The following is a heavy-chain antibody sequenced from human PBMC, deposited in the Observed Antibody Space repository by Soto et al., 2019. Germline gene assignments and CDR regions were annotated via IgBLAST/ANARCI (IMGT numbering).Heavy chain of an antibody. CDR3: AGPNWNYDGGAFDI. V-gene: IGHV3-48*02. Sequence: GGSLRLSCAASGFTFSSYSMNWVRQAPGKGLEWVSYISSSSSTIYYADSVKGRFTISRDNAKNSLYLQMNSLRDEDTAVYYCAGPNWNYDGGAFDIWGQGTMVTVSS. CDR2: ISSSSSTI. CDR1: GFTFSSYS. D-gene: IGHD1-7*01. J-gene: IGHJ3*02.